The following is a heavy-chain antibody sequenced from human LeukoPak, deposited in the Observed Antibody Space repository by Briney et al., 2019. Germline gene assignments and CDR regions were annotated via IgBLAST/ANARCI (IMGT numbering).Heavy chain of an antibody. CDR2: VHYSGAT. CDR3: ARYDVWGTYRAFDY. CDR1: GGSITSDAYY. V-gene: IGHV4-39*02. J-gene: IGHJ4*02. D-gene: IGHD3-16*02. Sequence: PSETLSLTCTVSGGSITSDAYYWGWIRQPPGKGLEWIASVHYSGATYYNPSLKSRVTISVDTSKNHFSLKLSSVTAADTAVYYCARYDVWGTYRAFDYWGQGTLVTVSS.